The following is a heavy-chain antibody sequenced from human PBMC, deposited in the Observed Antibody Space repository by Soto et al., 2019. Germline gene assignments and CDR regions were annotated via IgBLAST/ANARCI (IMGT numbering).Heavy chain of an antibody. CDR1: GFTFRSYW. CDR3: ARDPDRRFDY. Sequence: GGSLRLSCAASGFTFRSYWMTLVRLVPGKGLEWVANMNPDGSVRYYVDSVKGRFTISRDNDENSLYLQMNSLTAEDTAVYYCARDPDRRFDYWGQGTRVTVSS. V-gene: IGHV3-7*03. J-gene: IGHJ4*02. CDR2: MNPDGSVR.